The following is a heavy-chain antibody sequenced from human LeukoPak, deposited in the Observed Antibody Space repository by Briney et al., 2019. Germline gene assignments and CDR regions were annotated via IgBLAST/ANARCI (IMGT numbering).Heavy chain of an antibody. CDR2: ISGSGGST. J-gene: IGHJ6*02. V-gene: IGHV3-23*01. Sequence: GGSLRLSCAASGFTFSSYAMSWVRRAPGKGLEWDSAISGSGGSTYYADSVKGRFTISRDNSKNTLYLQMNSLRAEDTAVYYCAKGVQRSCWIYYYYGMDVWGQGTTVTVSS. D-gene: IGHD6-13*01. CDR1: GFTFSSYA. CDR3: AKGVQRSCWIYYYYGMDV.